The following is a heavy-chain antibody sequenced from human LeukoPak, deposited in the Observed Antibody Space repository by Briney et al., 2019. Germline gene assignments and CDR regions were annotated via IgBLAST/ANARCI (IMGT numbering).Heavy chain of an antibody. D-gene: IGHD5-18*01. CDR2: IKQDGSEK. CDR1: GFTFSSYW. Sequence: PGGSLRLSCAASGFTFSSYWMSWVRQAPGKGLEWVANIKQDGSEKYYVDSVKGRFTISRDNAKNSLYLQMSSLRAEDTAVYYCARDRTSYGYYYYYGMDVWGQGTTVTVSS. J-gene: IGHJ6*02. V-gene: IGHV3-7*01. CDR3: ARDRTSYGYYYYYGMDV.